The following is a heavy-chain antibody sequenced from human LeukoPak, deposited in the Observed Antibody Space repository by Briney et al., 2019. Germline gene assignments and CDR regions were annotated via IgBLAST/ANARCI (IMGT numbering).Heavy chain of an antibody. J-gene: IGHJ3*02. Sequence: GGSLRLSCAASGFTFSSYSMNWVRQAPGKGLEWVSSISSSSSYIYYADSVKGRFTISRDNAKNSLFLQINSLRTEDTALYFCAKDEADGYNFWDAFDIWGQGTMVTVSS. CDR2: ISSSSSYI. CDR3: AKDEADGYNFWDAFDI. V-gene: IGHV3-21*04. CDR1: GFTFSSYS. D-gene: IGHD5-24*01.